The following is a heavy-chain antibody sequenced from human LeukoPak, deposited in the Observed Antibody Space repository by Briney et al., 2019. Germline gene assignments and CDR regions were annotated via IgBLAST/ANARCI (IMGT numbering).Heavy chain of an antibody. CDR1: GFTFSSYG. D-gene: IGHD5-18*01. J-gene: IGHJ4*02. CDR2: IRYDGSNK. Sequence: GVSLRLSCAASGFTFSSYGMHWVRQAPGKGLEWVAFIRYDGSNKYYADSVKGRFTISRDNSKNTLYLQMNSLRAEDTAVYYCAASYSYGSHLHYWGQGTLVTVSS. V-gene: IGHV3-30*02. CDR3: AASYSYGSHLHY.